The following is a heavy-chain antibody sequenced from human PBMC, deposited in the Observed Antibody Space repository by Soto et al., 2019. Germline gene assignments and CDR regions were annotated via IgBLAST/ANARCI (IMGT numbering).Heavy chain of an antibody. J-gene: IGHJ4*02. Sequence: PSETLSLTCTVSGGSISSYYWSWIRQPPGKGLEWIGYIYYSGSTNYNPSLKSRVTISVDTSKNQFSLKLSSVTAADTAVYHCARESTGQFDYWGQGTQVTVSS. D-gene: IGHD2-2*01. CDR3: ARESTGQFDY. CDR1: GGSISSYY. CDR2: IYYSGST. V-gene: IGHV4-59*01.